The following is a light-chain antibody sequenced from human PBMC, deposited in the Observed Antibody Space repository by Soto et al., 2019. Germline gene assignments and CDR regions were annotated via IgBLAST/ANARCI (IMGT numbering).Light chain of an antibody. Sequence: QSVLTQPPSVSGAPGQRVTISCTGSSSNIGAGYDVHWYQQLPGTAPKLLIYGNTNRPSGVPDRFSGSKSGTPASLAITGLQAEDEADYCSQSYDSRLGGSGVFGTGTKVTVL. CDR2: GNT. CDR1: SSNIGAGYD. CDR3: QSYDSRLGGSGV. V-gene: IGLV1-40*01. J-gene: IGLJ1*01.